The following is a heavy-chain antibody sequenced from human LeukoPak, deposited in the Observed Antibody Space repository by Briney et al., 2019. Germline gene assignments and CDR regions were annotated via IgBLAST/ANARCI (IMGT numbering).Heavy chain of an antibody. CDR2: ISSSSSYI. Sequence: GGSLRLSCAASGFTFSSYSMNWVRQAPGRGLEWDSSISSSSSYIYYADSVKGRFTISRDNAKNSLYLQMNSLRAEDTAVYYCARALGWELLRYYFDYWGQGTLVTVSS. CDR3: ARALGWELLRYYFDY. CDR1: GFTFSSYS. J-gene: IGHJ4*02. D-gene: IGHD1-26*01. V-gene: IGHV3-21*01.